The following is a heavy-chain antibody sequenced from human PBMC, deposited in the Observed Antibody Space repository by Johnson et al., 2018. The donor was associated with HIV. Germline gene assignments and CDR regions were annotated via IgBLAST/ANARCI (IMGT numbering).Heavy chain of an antibody. D-gene: IGHD6-19*01. V-gene: IGHV3-33*01. CDR2: MWYDGSNK. CDR1: GFPFSSYG. CDR3: GALAGIVSAFDI. J-gene: IGHJ3*02. Sequence: QVQLVESGGGVVQPGRSLRLSCTASGFPFSSYGMHWVRQAPGRGLEWVAVMWYDGSNKYYADSVKGRFTLSRDNSKNRLYLQMNSLRAEDTAVYYCGALAGIVSAFDIWGQGTMVTVSS.